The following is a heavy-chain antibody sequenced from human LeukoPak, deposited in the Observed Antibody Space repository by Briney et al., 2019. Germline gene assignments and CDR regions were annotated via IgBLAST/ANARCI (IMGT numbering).Heavy chain of an antibody. CDR2: IYYSGST. V-gene: IGHV4-31*03. J-gene: IGHJ4*02. CDR1: GGSISSGGYY. D-gene: IGHD2-15*01. Sequence: KPSETLSLTCTVSGGSISSGGYYWSWIRQHPGKGLEWIGYIYYSGSTYYNPSLKSRVTISVDRSKNQFSLKLSSVTAADTAVYYCARERCSGGSCLFDYWGQGTLVTVSS. CDR3: ARERCSGGSCLFDY.